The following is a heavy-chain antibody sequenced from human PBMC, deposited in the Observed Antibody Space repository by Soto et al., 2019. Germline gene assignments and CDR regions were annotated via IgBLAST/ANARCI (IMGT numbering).Heavy chain of an antibody. V-gene: IGHV2-5*02. CDR3: AHRPRGFTYFFDY. CDR2: LYWDDDE. Sequence: SGPTLVNPTQTLTLTCTFSVFSLSTRGVGVGWIRQPPGKALEWLALLYWDDDERYSPSLMSRLTITKDTSKNQVFLTMTNVDPVDTATYYCAHRPRGFTYFFDYWGQGTLVTVSS. CDR1: VFSLSTRGVG. J-gene: IGHJ4*02.